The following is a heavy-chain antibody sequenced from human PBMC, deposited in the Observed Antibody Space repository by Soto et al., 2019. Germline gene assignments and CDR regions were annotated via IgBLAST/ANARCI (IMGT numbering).Heavy chain of an antibody. D-gene: IGHD6-13*01. CDR1: GFTFSRHW. V-gene: IGHV3-74*01. J-gene: IGHJ4*02. CDR3: ARGPAYSDSWYGFDY. Sequence: EVQLVESGGGLVQPGGSLRLSCVASGFTFSRHWMHWVRQAPGKGLLWVSRINNDGSSTSYADSVKGRFTISRDNAKKTLYLQVNSLRAEDTAVYYCARGPAYSDSWYGFDYWGQGTLGTVSS. CDR2: INNDGSST.